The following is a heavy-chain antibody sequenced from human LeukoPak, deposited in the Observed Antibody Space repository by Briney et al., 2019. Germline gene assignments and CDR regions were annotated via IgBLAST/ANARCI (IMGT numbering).Heavy chain of an antibody. Sequence: ASVKVSCKASGYTFTGYYMHWVRQAPGQGLEWMGWINPNSGGTNYAEKFQGRVTMTRDTSINTPYMELSRLRSDDTAVYYCARAPKDTRTYYDFWSGYDPGFDYWGQGTLVTVSS. CDR2: INPNSGGT. CDR3: ARAPKDTRTYYDFWSGYDPGFDY. CDR1: GYTFTGYY. V-gene: IGHV1-2*02. J-gene: IGHJ4*02. D-gene: IGHD3-3*01.